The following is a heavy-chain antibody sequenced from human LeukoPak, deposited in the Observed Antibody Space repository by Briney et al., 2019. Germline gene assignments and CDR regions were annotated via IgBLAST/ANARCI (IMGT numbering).Heavy chain of an antibody. CDR2: ISSSSSYI. D-gene: IGHD3-16*01. J-gene: IGHJ4*02. Sequence: GSLRLSCAASGFTFSSYSMNWVRQAPGKGLEWVSSISSSSSYIYYADSVKGRFTISRDNAKNSLYLQMNSLRAEDTAVYYCARDQFRDYFRGADYWGQGTLVTVSS. CDR3: ARDQFRDYFRGADY. CDR1: GFTFSSYS. V-gene: IGHV3-21*01.